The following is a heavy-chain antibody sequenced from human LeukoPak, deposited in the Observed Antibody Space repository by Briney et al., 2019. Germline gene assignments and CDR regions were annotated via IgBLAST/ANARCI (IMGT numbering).Heavy chain of an antibody. V-gene: IGHV3-23*01. Sequence: GGSLRLSCAASGFAFRTYAMTWVRQAPARGLEWVAAISGRGDSTYYADSAEGRFTISRDNPKNTLYLQMNSLRAEDTAVYYCAKDRAVGPTADAFDIWGQGTMVTVSS. CDR1: GFAFRTYA. J-gene: IGHJ3*02. D-gene: IGHD1-26*01. CDR2: ISGRGDST. CDR3: AKDRAVGPTADAFDI.